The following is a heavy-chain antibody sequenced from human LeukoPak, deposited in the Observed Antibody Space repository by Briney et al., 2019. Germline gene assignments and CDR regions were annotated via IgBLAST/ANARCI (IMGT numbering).Heavy chain of an antibody. D-gene: IGHD3-3*01. V-gene: IGHV4-38-2*02. Sequence: PSETLSLTCTVSSYSIISGYYWGWIRQPPGKGLEWIGSIYHSGSAYYNPSLKSRVTVSVDTSKNQFSLKLNSVTAADTAVYYCARVPHGETIFGVVLYWFDPWGQGTLVTVFS. CDR2: IYHSGSA. J-gene: IGHJ5*02. CDR1: SYSIISGYY. CDR3: ARVPHGETIFGVVLYWFDP.